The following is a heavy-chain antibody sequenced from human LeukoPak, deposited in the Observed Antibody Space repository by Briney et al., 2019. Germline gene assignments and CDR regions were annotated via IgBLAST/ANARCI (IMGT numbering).Heavy chain of an antibody. CDR1: GFTFSSYE. V-gene: IGHV3-48*03. CDR2: ISSSGITI. Sequence: PGGSLRLSCAASGFTFSSYEINWVRQSPGQGLKGGSYISSSGITIYYADSVKGRFTISRDNAKNSLYLQMNSLRAEDTAVYYCARDAGYYYYYMDVWGNGTTVTISS. J-gene: IGHJ6*03. CDR3: ARDAGYYYYYMDV. D-gene: IGHD3-10*01.